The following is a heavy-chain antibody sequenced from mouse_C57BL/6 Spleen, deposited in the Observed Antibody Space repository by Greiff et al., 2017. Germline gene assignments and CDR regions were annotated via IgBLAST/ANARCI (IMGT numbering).Heavy chain of an antibody. D-gene: IGHD2-4*01. CDR1: GFTFSDYG. V-gene: IGHV5-17*01. Sequence: EVQLVESGGGLVKPGGSLKLSCAASGFTFSDYGMHWVRQAPEKGLEWVAYISSGSSTIYYADTVKGRFTIARDNAKNTLFLQMTSLRSEDTAMYYCARSSYDYDGDYWGQGTTLTVSS. CDR3: ARSSYDYDGDY. CDR2: ISSGSSTI. J-gene: IGHJ2*01.